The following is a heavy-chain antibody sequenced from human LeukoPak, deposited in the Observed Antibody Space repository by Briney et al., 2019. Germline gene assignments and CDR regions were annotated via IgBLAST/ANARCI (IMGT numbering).Heavy chain of an antibody. J-gene: IGHJ4*02. D-gene: IGHD3-9*01. Sequence: GGYLRFSCAASGFSFSSYWMSWVRQAPGKGLEGVANTKQDGSEKYYVDSVKGRFTISRDNAKNSLYLQMNSLRAEEPAVYYCARGGYDILTAYSYSGQGTLVTVSS. CDR1: GFSFSSYW. CDR2: TKQDGSEK. CDR3: ARGGYDILTAYSY. V-gene: IGHV3-7*03.